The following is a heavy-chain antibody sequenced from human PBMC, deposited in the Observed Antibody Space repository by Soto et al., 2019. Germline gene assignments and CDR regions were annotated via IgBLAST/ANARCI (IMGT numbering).Heavy chain of an antibody. Sequence: QVQLVQSGAEVKKPGSSVKVSCKASGGTFSSYAISWVRQAPGQGREWMGGIIPIFGTANYAQKFQGRVTITADESTSTAYMELSSLRSEDTAVYYCARGNRSIAARPGWFDPWGQGTLVTVSS. V-gene: IGHV1-69*01. CDR3: ARGNRSIAARPGWFDP. CDR2: IIPIFGTA. J-gene: IGHJ5*02. D-gene: IGHD6-6*01. CDR1: GGTFSSYA.